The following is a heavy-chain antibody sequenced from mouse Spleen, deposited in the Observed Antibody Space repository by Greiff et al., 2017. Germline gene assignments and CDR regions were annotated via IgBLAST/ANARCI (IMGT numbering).Heavy chain of an antibody. D-gene: IGHD1-1*01. CDR3: ASSSYDY. CDR2: IDPSDSYT. Sequence: QVQLQQPGAELVMPGASVKLSCKASGYTFTSYWMHWVKQRPGQGLEWIGEIDPSDSYTNYNQKFKGKATLTVDKSSSTAYMQLSSLTSEDTAVYYCASSSYDYWGQGTTLTVSS. V-gene: IGHV1-69*01. J-gene: IGHJ2*01. CDR1: GYTFTSYW.